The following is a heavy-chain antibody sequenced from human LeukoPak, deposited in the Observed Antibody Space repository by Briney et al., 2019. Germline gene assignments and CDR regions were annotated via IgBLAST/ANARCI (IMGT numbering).Heavy chain of an antibody. Sequence: ASVKVSCKASGYTFTSYDINWVRQATGQGLEWMVWMNPNSGNTGYAQKFQGRVTMTRNTSISTAYMELSSLRSEDTAVYYCATVGYCSSTSCYEGFDYWGQGTLVTVSS. CDR3: ATVGYCSSTSCYEGFDY. CDR1: GYTFTSYD. D-gene: IGHD2-2*01. V-gene: IGHV1-8*01. CDR2: MNPNSGNT. J-gene: IGHJ4*02.